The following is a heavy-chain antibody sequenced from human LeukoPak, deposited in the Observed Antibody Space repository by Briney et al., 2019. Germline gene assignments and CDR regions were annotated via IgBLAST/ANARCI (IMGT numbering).Heavy chain of an antibody. CDR3: ARMDSSWYRPVDY. CDR2: ISSSGSTI. J-gene: IGHJ4*02. Sequence: GGSLRLSCAASGFTFSSYEMNWVRQAPGKGLEWVSYISSSGSTIYYADSVKGRFTISRDNAKNSLYLQMNSLRAEDTAVYYCARMDSSWYRPVDYWGQGTLVTVSS. CDR1: GFTFSSYE. D-gene: IGHD6-13*01. V-gene: IGHV3-48*03.